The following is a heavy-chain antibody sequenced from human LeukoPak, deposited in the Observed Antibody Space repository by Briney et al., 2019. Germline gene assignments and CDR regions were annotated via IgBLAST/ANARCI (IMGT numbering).Heavy chain of an antibody. J-gene: IGHJ4*02. D-gene: IGHD1-20*01. CDR2: ISYDGSNK. V-gene: IGHV3-30*18. Sequence: GGSLRLSCAASGFTFSSYGMHWVRQAPGKGLEWVAVISYDGSNKYYADSVKGRFTISRDNSKNTLYLQMNSLRAEDTAVYYCAKEKVPYNWNPFDYWGQGTLVTVSS. CDR3: AKEKVPYNWNPFDY. CDR1: GFTFSSYG.